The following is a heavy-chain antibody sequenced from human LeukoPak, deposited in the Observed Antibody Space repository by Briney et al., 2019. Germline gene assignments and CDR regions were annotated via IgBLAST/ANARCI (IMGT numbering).Heavy chain of an antibody. J-gene: IGHJ6*02. Sequence: SETLSLTCTVSGGSISSYYWSWIRQPPGKGLEWIGYIYYSGSTNYNPSLKSRVTISVDTSKNQFSLKLSSVTAADTAVYYCARLLGRPARGMDVWGQGTTVTVSS. CDR1: GGSISSYY. CDR2: IYYSGST. V-gene: IGHV4-59*08. D-gene: IGHD3-16*01. CDR3: ARLLGRPARGMDV.